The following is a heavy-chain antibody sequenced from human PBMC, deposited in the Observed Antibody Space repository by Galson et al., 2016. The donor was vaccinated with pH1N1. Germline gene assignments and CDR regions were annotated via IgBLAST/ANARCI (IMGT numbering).Heavy chain of an antibody. V-gene: IGHV1-69*13. CDR1: GGPLSSYA. D-gene: IGHD1-14*01. CDR3: VRSTGYNKVNGPFDV. J-gene: IGHJ3*01. Sequence: SVKVSCKASGGPLSSYATGWVRQAPGQGPEWMGGIMPIFGTTKYEQKFQGRVTITADEMSGSAYMELSSLTSMDTAVYYCVRSTGYNKVNGPFDVWGQGTLVIVSS. CDR2: IMPIFGTT.